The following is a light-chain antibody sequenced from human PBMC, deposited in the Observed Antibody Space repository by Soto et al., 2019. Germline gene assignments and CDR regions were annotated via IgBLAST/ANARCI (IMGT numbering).Light chain of an antibody. CDR1: QSLLYSNGYNY. CDR2: LGS. J-gene: IGKJ1*01. CDR3: MQALQLRT. V-gene: IGKV2-28*01. Sequence: DIVMTQSPLSLPVTPGEPASISCRSSQSLLYSNGYNYLDWYLQKPGQSPQLLIYLGSNRSSGVPDRFSGSGSGTDFTLKISRVEAEDVGIYYCMQALQLRTFGQGTKVDMK.